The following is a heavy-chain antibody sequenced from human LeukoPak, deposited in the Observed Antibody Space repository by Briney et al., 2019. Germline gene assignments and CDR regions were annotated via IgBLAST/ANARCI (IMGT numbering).Heavy chain of an antibody. J-gene: IGHJ4*02. D-gene: IGHD5-24*01. CDR2: IRYDGSNK. V-gene: IGHV3-30*02. CDR1: GFTFSSYG. Sequence: SLXXSXXASGFTFSSYGMHWVRQAPGKGLEWVAFIRYDGSNKYYADSVKGRFTTSRDNSKNTLYLQMNSLRAEDTAVYYCAKHGDGYLYWGQGTLVTVSS. CDR3: AKHGDGYLY.